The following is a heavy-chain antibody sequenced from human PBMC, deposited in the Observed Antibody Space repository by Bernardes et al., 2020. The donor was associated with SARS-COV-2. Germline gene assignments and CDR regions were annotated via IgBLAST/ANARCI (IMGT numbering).Heavy chain of an antibody. CDR1: GFTFSSYS. Sequence: GGSLRLSCAASGFTFSSYSMNWVRQAPGKGLEWVSYISSSSSTIYYADSVKGRFTISRDNAKNSLYLQMNSLRAEDTAVYYCALVLRFLGPGDYGMDVWGQGTTVTVSS. CDR3: ALVLRFLGPGDYGMDV. D-gene: IGHD3-3*01. J-gene: IGHJ6*02. V-gene: IGHV3-48*01. CDR2: ISSSSSTI.